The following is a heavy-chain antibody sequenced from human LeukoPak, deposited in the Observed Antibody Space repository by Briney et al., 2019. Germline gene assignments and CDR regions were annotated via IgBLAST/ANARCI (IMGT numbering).Heavy chain of an antibody. Sequence: PSETLSLTCTVSGPSISSYYWNWIPQPAGKALEWLGRTYTSGTTNYNPSLKSRHPISVDTYKNQFSMKLSSVTAADTAVYYCARDEIAAAVSFDSWGQGTLVTVSS. CDR3: ARDEIAAAVSFDS. CDR2: TYTSGTT. D-gene: IGHD6-13*01. V-gene: IGHV4-4*07. J-gene: IGHJ4*02. CDR1: GPSISSYY.